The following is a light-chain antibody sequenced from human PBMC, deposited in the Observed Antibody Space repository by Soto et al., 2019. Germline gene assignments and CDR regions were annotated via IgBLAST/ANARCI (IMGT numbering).Light chain of an antibody. CDR1: QGIRND. CDR3: LQDYNYPIT. V-gene: IGKV1-6*01. Sequence: GDRVTITCGASQGIRNDLGWYQQKPGKAPKLLIYAASSLQSGVPSRFSGSGSGTDFTLTISSLQPEDFATYYCLQDYNYPITFGQGTRLEIK. CDR2: AAS. J-gene: IGKJ5*01.